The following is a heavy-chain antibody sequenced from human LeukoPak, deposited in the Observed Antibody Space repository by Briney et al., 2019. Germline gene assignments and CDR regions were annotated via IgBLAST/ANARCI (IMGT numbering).Heavy chain of an antibody. CDR3: ARDIVVVPAAPYGMDV. V-gene: IGHV1-3*01. Sequence: GASVKVSCKASGYTFTSYAMHWVRQAPGQRLEWMGWINAGNGNTKYSQKFQGRVTITRDTSASTAYMELSSLRSEDTAVYCCARDIVVVPAAPYGMDVWGKGTTVTVSS. CDR1: GYTFTSYA. CDR2: INAGNGNT. D-gene: IGHD2-2*01. J-gene: IGHJ6*04.